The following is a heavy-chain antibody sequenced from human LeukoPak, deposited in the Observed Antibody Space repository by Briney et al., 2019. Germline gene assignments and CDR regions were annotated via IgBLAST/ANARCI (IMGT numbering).Heavy chain of an antibody. V-gene: IGHV3-23*01. CDR3: AKGKRASSGSYYDY. CDR1: GFTLSSYE. Sequence: GGSLRLSCTASGFTLSSYEMTWIRQAPGKGLEWVSSIDYSGDTTYYADSVKGRFTISRDNSKNTLYLQMNSLRAEDTAVYYCAKGKRASSGSYYDYWGQGTLVTVSS. CDR2: IDYSGDTT. J-gene: IGHJ4*02. D-gene: IGHD3-10*01.